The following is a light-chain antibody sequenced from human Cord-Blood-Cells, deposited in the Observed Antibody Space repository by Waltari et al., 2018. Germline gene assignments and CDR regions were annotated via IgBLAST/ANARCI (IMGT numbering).Light chain of an antibody. CDR3: SSYTSSSTLV. J-gene: IGLJ3*02. CDR1: SSNVGGYNY. V-gene: IGLV2-14*03. Sequence: QSALTQPASVSGSPGQSTTISCTGTSSNVGGYNYVSWYQQHPGKAPKLMIYDVSNRASGVSKRFSGSKSGNTASLTISGLQGEDEADYYCSSYTSSSTLVFGGGTKLTVL. CDR2: DVS.